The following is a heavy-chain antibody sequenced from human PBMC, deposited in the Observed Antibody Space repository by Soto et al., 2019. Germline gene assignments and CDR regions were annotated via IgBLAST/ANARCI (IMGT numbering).Heavy chain of an antibody. CDR2: ISGDGVKT. V-gene: IGHV3-23*01. J-gene: IGHJ4*02. Sequence: EVHLLQSGGGLVQPGGSQRLSCAASGFTFIDYAISWVRQAPGKGLEWVSAISGDGVKTYYADSVKGRFTISRDNSKNTLFLQMNSLRDEDTAIYYCTKEMSRGRPYDYWGEGTLVTVS. CDR1: GFTFIDYA. CDR3: TKEMSRGRPYDY. D-gene: IGHD6-19*01.